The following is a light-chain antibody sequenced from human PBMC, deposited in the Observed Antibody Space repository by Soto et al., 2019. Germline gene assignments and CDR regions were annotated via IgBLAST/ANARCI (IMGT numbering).Light chain of an antibody. CDR2: EVN. J-gene: IGLJ3*02. V-gene: IGLV2-14*01. CDR1: SSDVGGYDY. CDR3: SSFTSSTTQV. Sequence: QSVLTQPASVSGSLGQSITISCTGTSSDVGGYDYVSWYRQHPGKVPKLIIYEVNKRPSGVSNRFSGSKSANTASLTISGLQADDEADYYCSSFTSSTTQVLGGGTKLTVL.